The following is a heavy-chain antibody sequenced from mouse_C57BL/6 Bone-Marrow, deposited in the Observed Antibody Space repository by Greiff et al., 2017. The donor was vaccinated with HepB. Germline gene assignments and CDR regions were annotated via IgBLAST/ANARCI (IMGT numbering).Heavy chain of an antibody. Sequence: LSCKASASPSTSYGLPCVKQRTGQVLASMPEIYPRSGNTYYNEKFKGKATLTVDKSSSTAYMQLSSLTSEDSAVYYCARVGPAWYFDVWGTGTTVTVSS. CDR3: ARVGPAWYFDV. CDR1: ASPSTSYG. CDR2: IYPRSGNT. V-gene: IGHV1-81*01. J-gene: IGHJ1*03.